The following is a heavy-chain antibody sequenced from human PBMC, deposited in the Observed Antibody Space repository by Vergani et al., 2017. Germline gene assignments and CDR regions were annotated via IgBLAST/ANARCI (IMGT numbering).Heavy chain of an antibody. J-gene: IGHJ6*03. CDR3: ARGYGLWSKPYYYYYYMDV. D-gene: IGHD5-18*01. Sequence: QVQLEESGPGLVKPSETLSLTCTVSGGSFNTYYWSWIRQPPGKGLEWIGYIYYSGSTNYNPSLKSRVTISVDTSKNQFSLKLSSVTAADTAVYYCARGYGLWSKPYYYYYYMDVWGKGTTVTVSS. CDR1: GGSFNTYY. CDR2: IYYSGST. V-gene: IGHV4-59*01.